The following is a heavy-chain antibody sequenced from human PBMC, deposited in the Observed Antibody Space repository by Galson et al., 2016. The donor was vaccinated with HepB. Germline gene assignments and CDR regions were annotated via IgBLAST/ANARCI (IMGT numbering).Heavy chain of an antibody. Sequence: SETLSLTCSVSGASVNSGGYLWSWIRQPPGKGLQWIGYIYYTGSTNYNPSVKSRVPMSMDTSNNQFSLKVTSVTAADAALYYCARARGRSFGEFPEAYFDFWGQGTLVSVSS. CDR2: IYYTGST. CDR1: GASVNSGGYL. CDR3: ARARGRSFGEFPEAYFDF. J-gene: IGHJ4*02. V-gene: IGHV4-61*08. D-gene: IGHD3-10*01.